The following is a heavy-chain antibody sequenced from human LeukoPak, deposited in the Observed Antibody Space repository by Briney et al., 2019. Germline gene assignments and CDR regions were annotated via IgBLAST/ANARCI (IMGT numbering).Heavy chain of an antibody. D-gene: IGHD2-2*01. CDR1: GGTLSSDG. CDR3: ARVGSCDSSGCYGGYFHYYYMDV. Sequence: GASVKVSCKASGGTLSSDGFSWVRQAPGQGPEWVGGIIPIFAKTNYAQKFQGRVTITADESTSTIYMELSSLRSEDTAVYYCARVGSCDSSGCYGGYFHYYYMDVWGKGTTVTVSS. CDR2: IIPIFAKT. V-gene: IGHV1-69*13. J-gene: IGHJ6*03.